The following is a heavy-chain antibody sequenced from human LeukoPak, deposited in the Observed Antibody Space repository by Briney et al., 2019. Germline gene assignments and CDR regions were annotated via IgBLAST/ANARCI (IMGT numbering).Heavy chain of an antibody. V-gene: IGHV4-30-4*01. CDR3: ARAQTTAYADY. J-gene: IGHJ4*02. CDR1: GGSISSGNYY. CDR2: IYYSGST. D-gene: IGHD1-1*01. Sequence: PSETLSLTCTVSGGSISSGNYYWSWIRQPPGKGLEWIGYIYYSGSTYYNPSLMSRVTISVDTSKNQFSLKLSSVAAADTAVYYCARAQTTAYADYWGQGTLVTVSS.